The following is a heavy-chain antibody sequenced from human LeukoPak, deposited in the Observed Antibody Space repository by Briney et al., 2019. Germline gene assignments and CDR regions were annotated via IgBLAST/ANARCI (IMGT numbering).Heavy chain of an antibody. V-gene: IGHV3-30*02. CDR3: ASWPGGWYGEDS. Sequence: GGSLRLSCAASGFTFSSYGMHWVRQAPGKGLEWVAFIRHDGSNKFHADSVKGRFTISRDTSKNTLYLQMNSLRAEDTAVYYCASWPGGWYGEDSWGQGTLVTVSS. D-gene: IGHD6-19*01. CDR2: IRHDGSNK. CDR1: GFTFSSYG. J-gene: IGHJ4*02.